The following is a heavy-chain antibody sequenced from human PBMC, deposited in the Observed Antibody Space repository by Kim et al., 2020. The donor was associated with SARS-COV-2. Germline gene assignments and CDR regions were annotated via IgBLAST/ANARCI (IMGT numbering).Heavy chain of an antibody. CDR3: AKLADWNFYYYYGMDV. CDR1: GFTFSSYA. V-gene: IGHV3-23*01. J-gene: IGHJ6*02. D-gene: IGHD1-7*01. CDR2: ISGSGGST. Sequence: GGSLRLSCAASGFTFSSYAMSWVRQAPGKGLEWVSAISGSGGSTYYADSVKGRFTIPRDNSKNTPYLQMNSLRAEDTAVYYCAKLADWNFYYYYGMDVWGQGTTVTVSS.